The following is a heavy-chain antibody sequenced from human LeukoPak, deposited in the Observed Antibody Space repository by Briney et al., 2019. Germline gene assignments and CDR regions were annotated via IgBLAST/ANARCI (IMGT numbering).Heavy chain of an antibody. CDR3: ARNESVLGTTGLNDFFDD. CDR1: GGSIRGSSDY. Sequence: PSETLSLTCTVSGGSIRGSSDYWGWIRQSPGKGLEWIGSVYYSGSTYYSPSLKSRVSISVDTSKNQFHVRLTSVTAADTAVYYCARNESVLGTTGLNDFFDDWGQGTLVTVSS. V-gene: IGHV4-39*01. J-gene: IGHJ4*02. D-gene: IGHD1-26*01. CDR2: VYYSGST.